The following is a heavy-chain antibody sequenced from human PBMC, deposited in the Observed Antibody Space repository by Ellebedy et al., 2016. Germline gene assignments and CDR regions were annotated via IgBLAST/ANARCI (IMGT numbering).Heavy chain of an antibody. J-gene: IGHJ4*02. Sequence: ASVKVSXXASGYTFTTYDINWVRQAAGQGLEWMGWMNPQSGKTGFAQQFQGRVTMTRDTSISTAYMELTSLTSEDTAVYYCARCPRENATKDYWGQGTLVTVSS. CDR2: MNPQSGKT. CDR1: GYTFTTYD. D-gene: IGHD2-2*01. V-gene: IGHV1-8*01. CDR3: ARCPRENATKDY.